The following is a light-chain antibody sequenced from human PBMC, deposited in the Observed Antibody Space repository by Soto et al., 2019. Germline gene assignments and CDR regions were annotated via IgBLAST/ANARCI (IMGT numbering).Light chain of an antibody. CDR3: QQYNKWPLT. CDR2: GAS. V-gene: IGKV3-15*01. J-gene: IGKJ3*01. Sequence: ILMTQSPATLSMSPGERATLSCRASQSIGTNLAWFQQRPGQAPRLLIYGASTWASGIPVRFSGSGSGTDFTLTISRLEPEDFEIYYCQQYNKWPLTFGPGTKVDIK. CDR1: QSIGTN.